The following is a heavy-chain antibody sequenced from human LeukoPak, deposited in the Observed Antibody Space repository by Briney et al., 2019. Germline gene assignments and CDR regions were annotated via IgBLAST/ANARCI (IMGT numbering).Heavy chain of an antibody. Sequence: KTGGSLRLSCAASGFTFSSYSMNWVRQAPGKGLEWVSSISSSSSYIYYADSVKGRFTISRDNAKNSLYLQMNSLRAEDTAVYYCAKDNLGSSWYDPSGEFYYFDYWGQGTLVTVSS. CDR1: GFTFSSYS. J-gene: IGHJ4*02. CDR2: ISSSSSYI. D-gene: IGHD6-13*01. V-gene: IGHV3-21*01. CDR3: AKDNLGSSWYDPSGEFYYFDY.